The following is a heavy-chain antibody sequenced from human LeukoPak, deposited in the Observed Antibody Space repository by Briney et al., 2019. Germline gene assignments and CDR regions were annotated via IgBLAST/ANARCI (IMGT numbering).Heavy chain of an antibody. CDR1: GFTFSSYG. CDR2: ISGSGGRT. J-gene: IGHJ1*01. CDR3: AKGNKGGMIVPGERPKYFQH. D-gene: IGHD3-10*01. Sequence: GGSLRLSCAASGFTFSSYGMSWVRQAPGKGLEWVSGISGSGGRTYYPDSVKGRFTISRDNSKNTLYLQMNSLRAEDTAVYYCAKGNKGGMIVPGERPKYFQHWGQGTLVTVSS. V-gene: IGHV3-23*01.